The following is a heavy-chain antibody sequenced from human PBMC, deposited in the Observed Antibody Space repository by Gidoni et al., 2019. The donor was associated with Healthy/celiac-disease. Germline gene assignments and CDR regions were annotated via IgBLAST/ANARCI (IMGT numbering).Heavy chain of an antibody. Sequence: EVQLLESGGGLVQPGGSLRLSCAASGFTFRSYAMSWVRQAPGKGLEWVSASSGSGGSTYYADSVKGRFTISRDNSKNTLYLQMNSLRAEDTAVYYCAKGSSSWYYYYMDVWGKGTTVTVSS. CDR3: AKGSSSWYYYYMDV. J-gene: IGHJ6*03. CDR1: GFTFRSYA. D-gene: IGHD6-13*01. CDR2: SSGSGGST. V-gene: IGHV3-23*01.